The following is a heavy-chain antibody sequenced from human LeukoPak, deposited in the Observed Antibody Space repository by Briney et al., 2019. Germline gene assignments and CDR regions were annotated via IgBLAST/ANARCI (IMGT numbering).Heavy chain of an antibody. CDR2: IYTSGST. Sequence: PSETLSLTCTVSGGSISRYYWSWIRRPAGKGLEWIGRIYTSGSTNYNPSLKSRVTMSVDTSMNQFSLKLSSVTAADTAVYYCARTNARTSGMDVWGQGTTVTVSS. CDR1: GGSISRYY. CDR3: ARTNARTSGMDV. D-gene: IGHD2-2*01. V-gene: IGHV4-4*07. J-gene: IGHJ6*02.